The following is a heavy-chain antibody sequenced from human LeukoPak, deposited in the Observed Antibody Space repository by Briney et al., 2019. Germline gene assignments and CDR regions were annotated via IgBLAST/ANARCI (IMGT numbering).Heavy chain of an antibody. CDR3: ARDFFGNYGGGYYFDY. CDR2: IKQDGSEK. J-gene: IGHJ4*02. Sequence: GGSLRLSCAASGFTFSSYWMSWVRQAPGKGLEWVANIKQDGSEKYYVDSVKGQFTISRDNAKNSLYLQMNSLRAEDTAVYYCARDFFGNYGGGYYFDYWGQGTLVTVSS. V-gene: IGHV3-7*01. D-gene: IGHD4-23*01. CDR1: GFTFSSYW.